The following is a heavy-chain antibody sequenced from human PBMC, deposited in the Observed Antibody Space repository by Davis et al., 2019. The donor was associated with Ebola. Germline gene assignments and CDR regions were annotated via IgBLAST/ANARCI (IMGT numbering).Heavy chain of an antibody. D-gene: IGHD1-26*01. CDR2: ISGSGDIT. CDR3: ARGGRWVDY. J-gene: IGHJ4*02. V-gene: IGHV3-53*05. Sequence: GESLKISCAASGFTVSSNYMSWVRQAPGKGLEWVSSISGSGDITYYTDSVKGRFTISRDNSKNTLYLQMNSLRAEDTAVYYCARGGRWVDYWGQGTLVTVSS. CDR1: GFTVSSNY.